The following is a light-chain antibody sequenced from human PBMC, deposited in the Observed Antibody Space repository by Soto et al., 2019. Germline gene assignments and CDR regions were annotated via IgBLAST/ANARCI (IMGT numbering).Light chain of an antibody. J-gene: IGKJ2*01. V-gene: IGKV1-17*01. Sequence: DIQMTQSPSSLSASVGDRVTITCPASQGIRDALGWYQQKPGKVPKRLIYSASSLQNGVPSRFSGSGSETVFTLTISSLQPEDFATYFCLQHSDYPFTFGQGTRLEI. CDR3: LQHSDYPFT. CDR2: SAS. CDR1: QGIRDA.